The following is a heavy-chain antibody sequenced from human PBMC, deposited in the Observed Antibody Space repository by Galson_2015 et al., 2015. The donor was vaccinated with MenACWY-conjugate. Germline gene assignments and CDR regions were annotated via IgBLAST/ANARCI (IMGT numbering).Heavy chain of an antibody. D-gene: IGHD5-12*01. J-gene: IGHJ4*02. Sequence: CAISGDSVSSNSAAWNWIRQSPSRGLEWLGRTYYRSKWYNDYAVSVKSRITINPDTSKNQFSLQLNSVTPEDTAVYYCARDVPRGWGLRLGGYFDYWGQGTLVTVSS. V-gene: IGHV6-1*01. CDR2: TYYRSKWYN. CDR1: GDSVSSNSAA. CDR3: ARDVPRGWGLRLGGYFDY.